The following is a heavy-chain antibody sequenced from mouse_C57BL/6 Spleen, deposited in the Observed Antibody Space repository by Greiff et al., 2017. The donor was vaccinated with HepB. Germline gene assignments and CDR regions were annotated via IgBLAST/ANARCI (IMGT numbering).Heavy chain of an antibody. CDR3: ARHGNLFDY. D-gene: IGHD2-1*01. CDR1: GYAFSSSW. CDR2: IYPGDGDT. Sequence: QVQLQQSGPELVKPGASVKISCKASGYAFSSSWMNWVKQRPGKGLEWIGRIYPGDGDTNYNGKFKGKATLTADKSSSTAYMQLSSLTSEDSAVYFCARHGNLFDYWGQGTTLTVSS. V-gene: IGHV1-82*01. J-gene: IGHJ2*01.